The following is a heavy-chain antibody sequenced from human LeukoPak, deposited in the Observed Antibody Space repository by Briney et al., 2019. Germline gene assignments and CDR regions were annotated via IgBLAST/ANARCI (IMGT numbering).Heavy chain of an antibody. CDR2: IRSKANSYAT. D-gene: IGHD6-6*01. Sequence: GGSLRLSCAASGFTFSGSAMHWVRQASGKGLEWVGRIRSKANSYATAYAAPVKGRFTISRDDSKNTAYLQMNSLKTEDTAVYYCTRLSSSSTGGFDYWGQGTLVTVSS. V-gene: IGHV3-73*01. CDR3: TRLSSSSTGGFDY. J-gene: IGHJ4*02. CDR1: GFTFSGSA.